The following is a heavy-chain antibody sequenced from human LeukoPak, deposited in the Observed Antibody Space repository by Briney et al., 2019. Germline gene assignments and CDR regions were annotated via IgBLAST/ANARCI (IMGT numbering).Heavy chain of an antibody. Sequence: GGSLRLSCTVSGFTFSDHYMDWVRLAPGKGLEWVGRIRKKGNNYSTEYAASVKGRFTISRDDSRNSLYLQLNSLKLEDTAVYYCARDLDYWGQGTLVTVSS. CDR1: GFTFSDHY. CDR3: ARDLDY. V-gene: IGHV3-72*01. CDR2: IRKKGNNYST. J-gene: IGHJ4*02.